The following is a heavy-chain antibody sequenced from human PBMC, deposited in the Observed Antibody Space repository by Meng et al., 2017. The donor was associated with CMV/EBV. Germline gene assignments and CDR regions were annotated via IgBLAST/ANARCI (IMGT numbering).Heavy chain of an antibody. V-gene: IGHV3-21*01. CDR2: ISSSSSYI. J-gene: IGHJ6*02. D-gene: IGHD6-13*01. CDR1: GFTFSSYS. CDR3: ARDRIAAAGTPVGYYYGMDV. Sequence: GGSLRLSCAASGFTFSSYSMNWVRQAPGKGLEWVSSISSSSSYIYYADSVKGRFTISRDNAKNSLYLQMNSLRAEDTAVYYCARDRIAAAGTPVGYYYGMDVWGQGTTVTVSS.